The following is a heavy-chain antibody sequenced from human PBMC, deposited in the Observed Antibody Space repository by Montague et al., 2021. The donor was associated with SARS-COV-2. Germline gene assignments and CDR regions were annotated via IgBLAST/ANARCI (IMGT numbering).Heavy chain of an antibody. CDR1: GGSISSSYYY. Sequence: SETLSLTCTVSGGSISSSYYYWGWIRQPPGKGLEWIGIIFYSGKTYFSPSLKSRVTLSVDTSKNQFSLNLGSVTAADTAVYYCARQDAWAYCGDECYRGWFDSWGQGTLVTVSS. J-gene: IGHJ5*01. CDR3: ARQDAWAYCGDECYRGWFDS. D-gene: IGHD2-21*01. CDR2: IFYSGKT. V-gene: IGHV4-39*01.